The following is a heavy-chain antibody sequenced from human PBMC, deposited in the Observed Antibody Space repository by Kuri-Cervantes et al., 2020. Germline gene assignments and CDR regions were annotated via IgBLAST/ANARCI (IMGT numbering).Heavy chain of an antibody. J-gene: IGHJ4*02. Sequence: GGSLRLSCAASGFTFSNYWMDWVRQAPGKGLEWVSSISNTISYISYADSVRGRFTISRDNAENSLYLQMDSLRAEDTAVYYCVRDHPVDYWGQGTLVTISS. CDR1: GFTFSNYW. CDR2: ISNTISYI. CDR3: VRDHPVDY. V-gene: IGHV3-21*03.